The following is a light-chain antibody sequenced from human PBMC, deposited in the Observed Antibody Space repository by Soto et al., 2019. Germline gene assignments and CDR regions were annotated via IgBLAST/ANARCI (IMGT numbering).Light chain of an antibody. CDR2: LSSDGSH. CDR1: SGHSSYA. V-gene: IGLV4-69*01. CDR3: QTWGTGIQVV. Sequence: QLVLTQSPSASASLGASVKLTCTLSSGHSSYAIAWHQQQPEKGPRYLMKLSSDGSHSKGDGIPDRFSGSSSGAERYLTISSLQSEDEADYYCQTWGTGIQVVFGGGTKLTVL. J-gene: IGLJ2*01.